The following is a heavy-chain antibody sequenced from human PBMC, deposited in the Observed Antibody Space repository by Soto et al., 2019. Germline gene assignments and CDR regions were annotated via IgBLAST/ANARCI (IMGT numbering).Heavy chain of an antibody. CDR1: GGTFSSYT. V-gene: IGHV1-69*02. Sequence: GASVKVSCKASGGTFSSYTISWVRQAPGQGLEWMGRIIPILGIANYAQKFQGRVTITADKSTSTAYMELSSLRSEDTAVYYCARARKGPYYYYYYMDVWGKGTTVTVSS. CDR3: ARARKGPYYYYYYMDV. CDR2: IIPILGIA. J-gene: IGHJ6*03.